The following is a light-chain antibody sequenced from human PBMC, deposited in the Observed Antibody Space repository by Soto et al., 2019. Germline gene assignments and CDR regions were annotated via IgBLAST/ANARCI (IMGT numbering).Light chain of an antibody. CDR2: DAS. CDR3: QQRSNWPRT. Sequence: DIQLTQSPSTLSAPVGDRVTITCRASQSISSWLAWYQQKPGKAPKFLIYDASSLESGVPSRVSGSGSGTDFTLTISSLEPEDFAVYYCQQRSNWPRTFGQGTKVDIK. CDR1: QSISSW. J-gene: IGKJ1*01. V-gene: IGKV1-5*01.